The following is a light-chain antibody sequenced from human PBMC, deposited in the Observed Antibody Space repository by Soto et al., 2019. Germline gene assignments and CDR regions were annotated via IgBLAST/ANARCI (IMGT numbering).Light chain of an antibody. CDR3: SSYTTSSTLL. CDR2: EVS. V-gene: IGLV2-14*01. Sequence: QSVLTQPASVSGSPGQSITISCTGTSSDVGNYNYVSWFQQHPGKAPKLILFEVSYRPSGISNRFSGSKSGNTASLTISGLQVEDEGIYFCSSYTTSSTLLFGPGTKVNVL. CDR1: SSDVGNYNY. J-gene: IGLJ1*01.